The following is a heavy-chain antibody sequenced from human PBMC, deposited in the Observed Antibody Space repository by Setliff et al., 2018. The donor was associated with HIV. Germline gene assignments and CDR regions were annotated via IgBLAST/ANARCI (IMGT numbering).Heavy chain of an antibody. V-gene: IGHV3-30*02. CDR2: IRYDGSNE. Sequence: GGSLRLSCAGSGFTFSSHGMHWVRQPPGKGLEWVAFIRYDGSNENYAASVKGRFTISRDNSKSTVYLQMSSLRVDDTAVYYCAKDVDVGLSRYFDYWGQGTLVTVSS. J-gene: IGHJ4*02. D-gene: IGHD3-10*02. CDR1: GFTFSSHG. CDR3: AKDVDVGLSRYFDY.